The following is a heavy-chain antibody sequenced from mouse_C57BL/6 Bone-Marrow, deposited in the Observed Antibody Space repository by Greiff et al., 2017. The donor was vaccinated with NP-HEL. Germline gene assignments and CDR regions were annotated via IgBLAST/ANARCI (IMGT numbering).Heavy chain of an antibody. CDR3: ARSGYYRDY. D-gene: IGHD2-14*01. Sequence: QVQLQQPGAELVMPGASVKLSCKASGYTFTSYWMHWVKQRPGQGLEWIGEIDPSDSYTNYNQKFKGKSTLTVDKSSSTAYMQLSSLTSEDSAVYYCARSGYYRDYWGLGTTLTVSS. CDR1: GYTFTSYW. J-gene: IGHJ2*01. CDR2: IDPSDSYT. V-gene: IGHV1-69*01.